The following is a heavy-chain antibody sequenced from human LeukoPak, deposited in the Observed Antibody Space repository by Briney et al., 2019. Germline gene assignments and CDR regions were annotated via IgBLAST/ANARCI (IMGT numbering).Heavy chain of an antibody. D-gene: IGHD6-19*01. Sequence: SETLSLTCTVAGGSISSSSYYWGCIRQPPGKGLECIGSIYYSGSTYYNPSLKSRVTISVDTSKNQFSLKLSSVTAADTAVYYCARHELGSGPYYMDVWGKGTTVTVSS. J-gene: IGHJ6*03. CDR3: ARHELGSGPYYMDV. V-gene: IGHV4-39*01. CDR2: IYYSGST. CDR1: GGSISSSSYY.